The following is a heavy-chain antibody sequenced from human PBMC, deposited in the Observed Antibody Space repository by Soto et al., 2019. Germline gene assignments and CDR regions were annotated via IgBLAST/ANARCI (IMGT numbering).Heavy chain of an antibody. D-gene: IGHD1-1*01. V-gene: IGHV1-18*01. CDR2: ISAHNGNT. Sequence: QVHLVQSGAEVKKPGASVKVSCKASGYTFTSYGITWVRQAPGQGLEWMGWISAHNGNTDYAQKLQXRVXVXXXXSTXTXYXEXRSLRSDDTAVYYCARGRYGDYWGQGALVTVSS. CDR3: ARGRYGDY. J-gene: IGHJ4*02. CDR1: GYTFTSYG.